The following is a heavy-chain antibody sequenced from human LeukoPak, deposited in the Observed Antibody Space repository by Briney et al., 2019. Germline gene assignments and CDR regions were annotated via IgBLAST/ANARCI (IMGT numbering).Heavy chain of an antibody. V-gene: IGHV3-30*03. CDR1: GFTFNTFG. Sequence: GGSLRLSCAASGFTFNTFGIHWVRQAPGKGLDWVAVISYDGINQHYADSVRGRLTISRDNSIKTLFLQMNSLGTDDTAVYYCARDGPYFGDYPYYFDYWGQGTLVTVSS. J-gene: IGHJ4*02. CDR3: ARDGPYFGDYPYYFDY. D-gene: IGHD4-17*01. CDR2: ISYDGINQ.